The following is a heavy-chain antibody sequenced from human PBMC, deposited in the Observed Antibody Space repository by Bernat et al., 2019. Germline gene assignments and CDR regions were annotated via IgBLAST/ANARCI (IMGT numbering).Heavy chain of an antibody. CDR3: ARQEAVAGFDY. CDR2: IYYSGST. CDR1: GGSISSYY. J-gene: IGHJ4*02. Sequence: QVQLQESGPGLVKPSETLSLTCTVSGGSISSYYWSWIRQPPGKRLEWIGYIYYSGSTNYNPSLKSRVTISVDTSKNQFSLKLSSVTAADTAVYYCARQEAVAGFDYWGQGTLVTVSS. D-gene: IGHD6-19*01. V-gene: IGHV4-59*08.